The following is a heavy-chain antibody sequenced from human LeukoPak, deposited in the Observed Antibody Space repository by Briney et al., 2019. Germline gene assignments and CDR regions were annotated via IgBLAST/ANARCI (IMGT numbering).Heavy chain of an antibody. CDR3: ARALRSSYYGSGSYLDY. J-gene: IGHJ4*02. Sequence: NPSETLSLTCTVSGGSISSSSYYWGWIRQPPGKGLEWIGSIYYSGSTYYNPSLKSRVTISVDTSKNQFSLKLSSVTAADTAVYYCARALRSSYYGSGSYLDYWGQGTLVTVSS. CDR2: IYYSGST. V-gene: IGHV4-39*07. D-gene: IGHD3-10*01. CDR1: GGSISSSSYY.